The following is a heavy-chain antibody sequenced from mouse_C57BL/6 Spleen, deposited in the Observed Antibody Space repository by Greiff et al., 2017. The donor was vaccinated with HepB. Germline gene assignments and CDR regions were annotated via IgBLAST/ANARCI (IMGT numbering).Heavy chain of an antibody. CDR2: IYPGNSDT. CDR1: GYTFTSYW. Sequence: VQLQQSGTVLARPGASVKMSCKTSGYTFTSYWMHWVKQTPGQGLEWIGAIYPGNSDTSYNQKFKGKAKLTAVTSASTAYMELSSLTNEDSAVYYCARVYYGSSYLLWFADWGQGTLVTVSA. J-gene: IGHJ3*01. CDR3: ARVYYGSSYLLWFAD. D-gene: IGHD1-1*01. V-gene: IGHV1-5*01.